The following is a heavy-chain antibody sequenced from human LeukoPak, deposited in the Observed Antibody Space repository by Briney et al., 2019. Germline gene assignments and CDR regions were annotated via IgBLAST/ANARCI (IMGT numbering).Heavy chain of an antibody. CDR2: IYTGGST. CDR3: ASRDYYDSSGYYDAFDI. CDR1: GFIVSSNY. J-gene: IGHJ3*02. D-gene: IGHD3-22*01. V-gene: IGHV3-53*01. Sequence: GGSLRLSCAASGFIVSSNYMSWVRQAPGKGLERVSVIYTGGSTYYADFVKGRFTISRDNSKNTLYLQMNSLRAEDTAVYYCASRDYYDSSGYYDAFDIWGQGTMVTVSS.